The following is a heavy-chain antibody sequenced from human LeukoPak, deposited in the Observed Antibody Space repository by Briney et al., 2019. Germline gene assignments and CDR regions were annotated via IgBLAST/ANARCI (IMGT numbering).Heavy chain of an antibody. CDR1: GYTFTSYA. CDR3: ARDVLSNPFDY. V-gene: IGHV1-18*01. D-gene: IGHD3-16*01. Sequence: GASVKVSCKASGYTFTSYAISWVRQAPGQGLEWMGWISGHNDDTNYAQRLQGRVTMTRDTSINAAYMELSNLGSDDTAVYYCARDVLSNPFDYWGQGTLVTVSS. J-gene: IGHJ4*02. CDR2: ISGHNDDT.